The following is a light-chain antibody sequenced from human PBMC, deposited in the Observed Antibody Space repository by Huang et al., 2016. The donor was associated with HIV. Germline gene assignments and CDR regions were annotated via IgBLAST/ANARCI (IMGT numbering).Light chain of an antibody. CDR1: QNVSNY. Sequence: EVVLTQSPATLSLSPGERGTLYCRASQNVSNYLAWYQQRLGQPPRLLIYDSSHRATGTPARFRGGGSGTDFSLTISSLEPEDFAVYYCQQRGFWPLTFGGGTKVDMK. CDR2: DSS. J-gene: IGKJ4*01. V-gene: IGKV3-11*01. CDR3: QQRGFWPLT.